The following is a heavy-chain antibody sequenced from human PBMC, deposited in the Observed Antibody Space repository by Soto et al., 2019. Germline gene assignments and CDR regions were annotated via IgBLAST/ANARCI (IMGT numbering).Heavy chain of an antibody. J-gene: IGHJ5*02. CDR2: IFSNDDK. V-gene: IGHV2-26*01. D-gene: IGHD6-6*01. CDR3: ARIAARRGWFDP. Sequence: QATLKESGPVLVKPTETLTLTCTVSGFSLSNAKVGVSWIRQPPGKALEWLAHIFSNDDKSYSTSLKRRLSIFQDTSKSQVVLTMTNVDPVDTGTYYCARIAARRGWFDPWGQGTLVTVSS. CDR1: GFSLSNAKVG.